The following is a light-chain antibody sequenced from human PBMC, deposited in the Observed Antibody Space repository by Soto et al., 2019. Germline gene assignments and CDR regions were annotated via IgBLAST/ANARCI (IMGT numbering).Light chain of an antibody. V-gene: IGKV3-11*01. Sequence: EIVLAHCPAALSLSPWARSTLSFMSSQSVSSYLAWYQQKPGQAPRLLIYDASNRATGIPARFSGSGSGTDFTLTIRSLDPEDFAVYYCQQRSNWPSITFGQGTRLEIK. J-gene: IGKJ5*01. CDR3: QQRSNWPSIT. CDR1: QSVSSY. CDR2: DAS.